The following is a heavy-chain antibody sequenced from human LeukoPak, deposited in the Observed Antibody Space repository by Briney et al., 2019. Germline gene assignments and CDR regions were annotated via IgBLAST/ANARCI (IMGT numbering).Heavy chain of an antibody. J-gene: IGHJ4*02. CDR1: GYTFTSYY. D-gene: IGHD4-17*01. Sequence: ASVKVSCKASGYTFTSYYMHWVRQAPGQGLEWMGIINPSGGSTSYAQKFQGRVTMTRDTSISTAYMELSRLRSDDTAVYYCARDLNIFVHGYGDYVSYWGQGTLVTVSS. V-gene: IGHV1-46*01. CDR3: ARDLNIFVHGYGDYVSY. CDR2: INPSGGST.